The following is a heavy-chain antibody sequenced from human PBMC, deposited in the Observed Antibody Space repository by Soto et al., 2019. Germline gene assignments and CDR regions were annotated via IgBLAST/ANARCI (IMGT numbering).Heavy chain of an antibody. Sequence: ASVKVSCKASGYTFTSYDINWVRQATGQGLEWMGWMNPNSGNTGYAQKFQGRVTMTRNTSISTAYMELSSPRSEDTAVYYCASYYDILTGYYNGDAFDIWGQGTMVTVSS. CDR3: ASYYDILTGYYNGDAFDI. D-gene: IGHD3-9*01. CDR2: MNPNSGNT. J-gene: IGHJ3*02. V-gene: IGHV1-8*01. CDR1: GYTFTSYD.